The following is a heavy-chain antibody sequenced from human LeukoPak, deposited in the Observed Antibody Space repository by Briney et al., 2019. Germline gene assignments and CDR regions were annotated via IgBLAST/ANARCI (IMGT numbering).Heavy chain of an antibody. CDR1: GGSISSGSYY. V-gene: IGHV4-61*02. CDR3: AREVSSGGKFSQDERGIDI. J-gene: IGHJ3*02. D-gene: IGHD3-16*01. Sequence: SQTLSLTCTVSGGSISSGSYYWSWIRQPAGKGLEWIGRIYTSGSTNYNPSLKSRVTISVDTSKNQFSLKLSSVTAADTAVYYCAREVSSGGKFSQDERGIDIWGQGTMVTVSS. CDR2: IYTSGST.